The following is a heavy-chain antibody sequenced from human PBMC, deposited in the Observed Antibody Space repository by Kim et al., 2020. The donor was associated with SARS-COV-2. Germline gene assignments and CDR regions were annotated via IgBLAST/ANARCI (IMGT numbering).Heavy chain of an antibody. CDR2: ISGSGGST. CDR3: AKFSPPKYSSSYYYYYGMDV. J-gene: IGHJ6*02. D-gene: IGHD6-6*01. V-gene: IGHV3-23*01. CDR1: GFTFSSYA. Sequence: GGSLRLSCAASGFTFSSYAMSWVRQAPGKGLEWVSAISGSGGSTYYADSVKGRFTISRDNSKNTLYLQMNSLRAEDTAVYYCAKFSPPKYSSSYYYYYGMDVWGQGTTVTVSS.